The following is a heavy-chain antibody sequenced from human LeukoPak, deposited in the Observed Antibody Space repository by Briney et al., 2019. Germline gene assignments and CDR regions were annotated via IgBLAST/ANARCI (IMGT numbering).Heavy chain of an antibody. CDR3: ARRITMVRGVIYNWFDP. J-gene: IGHJ5*02. CDR1: GYTFTGYY. CDR2: INPNSGGT. V-gene: IGHV1-2*02. D-gene: IGHD3-10*01. Sequence: ASVKVSCKASGYTFTGYYMHWVRQAPGQGLEWMGWINPNSGGTNYAQKFQGRVTMTRDTSISTAYMELSRLRSDDTAVYYCARRITMVRGVIYNWFDPWGQGTLVTVSS.